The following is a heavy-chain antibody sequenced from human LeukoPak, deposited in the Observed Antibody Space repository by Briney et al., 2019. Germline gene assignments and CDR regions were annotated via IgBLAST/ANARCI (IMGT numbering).Heavy chain of an antibody. D-gene: IGHD5-12*01. CDR1: GFTFSSYW. CDR2: INSDGSST. CDR3: ARDRVPTGADY. V-gene: IGHV3-74*01. J-gene: IGHJ4*02. Sequence: GGSLRLSCAASGFTFSSYWMHWVRQAPGTGLVWVSRINSDGSSTSYADSVKGRFTISRDNAKNTLYLQMNSLRAEDTAVYYCARDRVPTGADYWGQGTLVTVSS.